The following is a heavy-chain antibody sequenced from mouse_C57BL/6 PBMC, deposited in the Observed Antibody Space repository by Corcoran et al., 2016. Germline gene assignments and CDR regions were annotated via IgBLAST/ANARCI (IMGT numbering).Heavy chain of an antibody. CDR1: GYNFTTYG. Sequence: QIQLVQSGPELKKPGETVKISCKASGYNFTTYGMSWVKQAPGKGLKWMGWINTHSGVPTYADDFKGRFAFYLETSASTAYLQIKNLKNEYKATYFYARDYYYGSRGYFDYWGQGTTLTVSS. J-gene: IGHJ2*01. D-gene: IGHD1-1*01. CDR2: INTHSGVP. V-gene: IGHV9-3*01. CDR3: ARDYYYGSRGYFDY.